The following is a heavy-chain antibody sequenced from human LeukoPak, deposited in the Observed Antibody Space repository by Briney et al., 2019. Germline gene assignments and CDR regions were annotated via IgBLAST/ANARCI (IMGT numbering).Heavy chain of an antibody. J-gene: IGHJ2*01. CDR3: AADLYPPNWYFDL. D-gene: IGHD2-8*01. CDR1: GFTFTSSA. CDR2: IVVGSGNT. Sequence: SVKVSCKASGFTFTSSAMQWVRQARGQRLEWIGWIVVGSGNTNYAQKFQERVTITRDMSTSTAYMELSSLRSEDTAVYYCAADLYPPNWYFDLWGRGTLVTVSS. V-gene: IGHV1-58*02.